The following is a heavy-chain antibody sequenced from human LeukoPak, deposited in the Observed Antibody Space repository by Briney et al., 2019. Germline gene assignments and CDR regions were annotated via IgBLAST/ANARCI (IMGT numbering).Heavy chain of an antibody. CDR1: GFTFSSYE. Sequence: PGGSLRLSCAASGFTFSSYEMNWVRQAPGKGLEWVSYISSSGSTIYYADSVKGRFTISRDNSKNTLYLQMSSLRAEDTAVYYCASRSGYSYGHFAYWGQGTLVTVSS. CDR3: ASRSGYSYGHFAY. J-gene: IGHJ4*02. V-gene: IGHV3-48*03. D-gene: IGHD5-18*01. CDR2: ISSSGSTI.